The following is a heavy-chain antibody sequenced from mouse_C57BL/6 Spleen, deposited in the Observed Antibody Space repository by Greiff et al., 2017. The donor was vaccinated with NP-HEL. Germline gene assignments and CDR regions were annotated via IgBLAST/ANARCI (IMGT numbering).Heavy chain of an antibody. J-gene: IGHJ2*01. CDR2: IYPGSGST. CDR3: ARLLYDGPGDYFDY. D-gene: IGHD2-3*01. CDR1: GYTFTSYW. V-gene: IGHV1-55*01. Sequence: VQLQQPGAELVKPGASVKMSCKASGYTFTSYWITWVKQRPGQGLEWIGDIYPGSGSTNYNEKFKSNATLTVDTSSSTAYMQLSSLTSEDSAVYYCARLLYDGPGDYFDYWGQGTTLTVSS.